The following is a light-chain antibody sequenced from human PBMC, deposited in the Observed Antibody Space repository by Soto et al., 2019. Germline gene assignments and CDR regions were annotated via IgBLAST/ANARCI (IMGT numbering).Light chain of an antibody. J-gene: IGLJ1*01. CDR2: DVS. Sequence: QSVLTQLASVSGSPGQSITISCTGTSSDVGGCNYVSWYQHLPGKAPKLMISDVSNRPSGVSNRFSGSKSGNTASLTISGLQAEDEADYYCSSYTSGSTPYVFGTGTKVTVL. V-gene: IGLV2-14*03. CDR3: SSYTSGSTPYV. CDR1: SSDVGGCNY.